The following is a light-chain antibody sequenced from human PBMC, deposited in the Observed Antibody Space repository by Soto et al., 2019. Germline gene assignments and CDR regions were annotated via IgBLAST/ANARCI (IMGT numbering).Light chain of an antibody. CDR1: ESMSNC. V-gene: IGKV1-5*01. CDR2: GAS. CDR3: QQCHRYLT. J-gene: IGKJ1*01. Sequence: DIQMTQSPSTLSASVGDRVTITCRASESMSNCLAWYQQKPGKAPKLLISGASSLQGGVPSRFNDSASGTEFTLTVSSLQPDDIATYYCQQCHRYLTFGQGTKVEMK.